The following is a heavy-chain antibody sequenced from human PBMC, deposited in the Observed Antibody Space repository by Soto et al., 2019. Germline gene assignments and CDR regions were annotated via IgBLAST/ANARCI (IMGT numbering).Heavy chain of an antibody. CDR3: ARAAGYDYAMDV. V-gene: IGHV1-69*06. CDR2: IIPISTTT. Sequence: QVQLVQSGAEVKKPGFSVKVSCKASGGTFSSYAITWVRQAPGQGLEWMGGIIPISTTTYYAQKFQGRVTITADKSTSTAFLELSRLTSEDTAVYYCARAAGYDYAMDVWGQGTTVTVSS. CDR1: GGTFSSYA. D-gene: IGHD6-19*01. J-gene: IGHJ6*02.